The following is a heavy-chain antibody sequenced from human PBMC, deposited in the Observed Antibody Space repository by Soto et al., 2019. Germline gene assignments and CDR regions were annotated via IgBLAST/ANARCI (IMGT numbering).Heavy chain of an antibody. CDR2: ISYDGSNK. CDR1: GFTFNSYA. CDR3: ARDYIVATTPVHPYYYYGMDV. Sequence: GSLRLSCAASGFTFNSYALHWVRQAPGKGLEWVAVISYDGSNKYYADSVKGRFTISRDNSKNTLYLQMNSLRAEDTAVYYCARDYIVATTPVHPYYYYGMDVWGQGTTVTFYS. J-gene: IGHJ6*02. D-gene: IGHD5-12*01. V-gene: IGHV3-30-3*01.